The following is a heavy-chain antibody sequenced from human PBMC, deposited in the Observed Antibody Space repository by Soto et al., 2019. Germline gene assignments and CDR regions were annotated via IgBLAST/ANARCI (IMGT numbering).Heavy chain of an antibody. CDR3: SSFMVGATPY. Sequence: GSLRLSCAASGFTFSGSAMHWVRQAAGKGLEWVGRIRNKANTYATAYAASVKGRFTISRDDSKNTAYLQMNSLKTEDTAVYYCSSFMVGATPYWGQGTLVTVSS. CDR2: IRNKANTYAT. J-gene: IGHJ4*02. D-gene: IGHD1-26*01. CDR1: GFTFSGSA. V-gene: IGHV3-73*01.